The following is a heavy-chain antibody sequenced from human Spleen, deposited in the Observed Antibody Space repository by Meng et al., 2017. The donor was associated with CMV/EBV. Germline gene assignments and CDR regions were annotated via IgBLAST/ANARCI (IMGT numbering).Heavy chain of an antibody. V-gene: IGHV1-69*10. CDR2: IIPIIGVT. D-gene: IGHD5-18*01. CDR3: ARDRSGYSYGYNAMDV. CDR1: GYTLTELS. J-gene: IGHJ6*02. Sequence: SVKVSCKVSGYTLTELSRHWVRQAPGKGLEWMGGIIPIIGVTNYAQKFQGRVSITADKSTTTAYMELSSLRSEDTAVYFCARDRSGYSYGYNAMDVWGQGTTVTVSS.